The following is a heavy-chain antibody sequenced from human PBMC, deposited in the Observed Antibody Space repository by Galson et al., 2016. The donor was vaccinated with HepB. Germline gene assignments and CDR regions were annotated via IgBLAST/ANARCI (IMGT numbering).Heavy chain of an antibody. V-gene: IGHV3-73*01. CDR2: IGSTGNSYAT. Sequence: SLRLSCAASGATLSGSAMHWVRQASGKGLEWVGRIGSTGNSYATVYGVPVKGRFTISRDDPKNTAYLQMNSLKTEDTAVYYCIRQQWPQGDDWGQGTLVTVSS. D-gene: IGHD6-19*01. CDR3: IRQQWPQGDD. J-gene: IGHJ4*02. CDR1: GATLSGSA.